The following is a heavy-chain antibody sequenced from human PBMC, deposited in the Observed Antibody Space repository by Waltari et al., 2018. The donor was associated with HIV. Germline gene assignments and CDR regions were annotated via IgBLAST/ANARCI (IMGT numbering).Heavy chain of an antibody. CDR1: GGPISRRNYY. V-gene: IGHV4-39*01. Sequence: QLHLQQSGQGLVNPSETLSLSCPASGGPISRRNYYWGWIRQPPGMGLEWSGSIYYSESTYYNPSHKSRVTVSVDTSRNQFSLKLYSVTTADTAVYYCTSGGVGSTEDFYYGMDVWGQGTTVTVSS. J-gene: IGHJ6*02. CDR3: TSGGVGSTEDFYYGMDV. D-gene: IGHD3-16*01. CDR2: IYYSEST.